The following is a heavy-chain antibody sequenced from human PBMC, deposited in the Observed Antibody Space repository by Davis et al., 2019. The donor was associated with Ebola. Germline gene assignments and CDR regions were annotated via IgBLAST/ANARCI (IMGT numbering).Heavy chain of an antibody. CDR3: ASCPVPPGDYYGMDV. D-gene: IGHD3-10*01. CDR1: GGTFSSYA. CDR2: ISAYNGNT. J-gene: IGHJ6*02. Sequence: AASVKVSCKASGGTFSSYAISWVRQAPGQGLEWMGWISAYNGNTNYAQKLQGRVTMTTDTSTSTAYMELSSLRSEDTAVYYCASCPVPPGDYYGMDVWGQGTTVTVSS. V-gene: IGHV1-18*01.